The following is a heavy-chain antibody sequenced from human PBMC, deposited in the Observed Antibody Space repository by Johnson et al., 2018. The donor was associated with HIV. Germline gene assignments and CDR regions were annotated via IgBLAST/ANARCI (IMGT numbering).Heavy chain of an antibody. CDR2: IFSAGDT. CDR3: AKDLVVINVLYAFHI. CDR1: RITVGSNY. V-gene: IGHV3-66*02. D-gene: IGHD3-22*01. Sequence: EQLVESGGGLVQSGGSLRLSCEASRITVGSNYMSWVRRAPGKGLEWVSVIFSAGDTYYADSVKGRFTISRDNSKNMLYLQMNTLRPEDTALYYCAKDLVVINVLYAFHIWGQGTMVTVS. J-gene: IGHJ3*02.